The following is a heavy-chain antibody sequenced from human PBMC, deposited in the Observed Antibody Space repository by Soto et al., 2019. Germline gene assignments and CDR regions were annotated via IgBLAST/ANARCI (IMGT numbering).Heavy chain of an antibody. CDR2: IYYSGST. D-gene: IGHD2-21*02. Sequence: SETLSLTCTVTGDSINNRSYYWGWIRQPPGEGLEWIGSIYYSGSTYNNPSLKSRVSMSVDTSKNQFSLKLRSVTAADTALYYCARQRTSVVTQAYFDSWGQGSLVTVSS. J-gene: IGHJ4*02. CDR1: GDSINNRSYY. CDR3: ARQRTSVVTQAYFDS. V-gene: IGHV4-39*01.